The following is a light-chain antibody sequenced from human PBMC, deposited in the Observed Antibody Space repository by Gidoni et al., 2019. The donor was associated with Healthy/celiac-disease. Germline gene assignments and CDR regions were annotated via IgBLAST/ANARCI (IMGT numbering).Light chain of an antibody. J-gene: IGKJ4*01. CDR2: VAS. CDR3: QQYNNWPLT. V-gene: IGKV3-15*01. Sequence: EIVMTQSPATLSVSPGERATLSCRASQSVSSNLAWYQQKPGQAPRLLIYVASTRATGIPARFSGSGSGTDFTLTISSLQSEDFAVYYCQQYNNWPLTLGGGTKVEIK. CDR1: QSVSSN.